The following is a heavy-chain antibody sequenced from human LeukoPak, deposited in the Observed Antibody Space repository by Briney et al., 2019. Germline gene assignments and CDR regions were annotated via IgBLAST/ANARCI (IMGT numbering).Heavy chain of an antibody. CDR3: ARHDYGDQGDDY. Sequence: GESLTISCKGSGYNFTRNWISWVRQMPGKGLEWMGRIDPSDSYTNYSPSFQGHVTISADKSISTAYLQWSSLKASDTAMYYCARHDYGDQGDDYWGQGTLATVSS. V-gene: IGHV5-10-1*01. J-gene: IGHJ4*02. CDR2: IDPSDSYT. CDR1: GYNFTRNW. D-gene: IGHD4-17*01.